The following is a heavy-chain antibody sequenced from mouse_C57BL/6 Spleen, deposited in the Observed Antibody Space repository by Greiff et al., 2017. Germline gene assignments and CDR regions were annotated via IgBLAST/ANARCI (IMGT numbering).Heavy chain of an antibody. CDR3: AEGVTLNFDV. CDR1: GYTFTSYW. Sequence: VQLQQPGAELVKPGTSVKLSCKASGYTFTSYWMHWVKQRPGQGLEWIGVIDPSDSYTNYNQKFKGKATLTVDTSSSTAYMQLSSLTSEDSAVYYCAEGVTLNFDVWGTGTTVTVSS. J-gene: IGHJ1*03. D-gene: IGHD2-5*01. V-gene: IGHV1-59*01. CDR2: IDPSDSYT.